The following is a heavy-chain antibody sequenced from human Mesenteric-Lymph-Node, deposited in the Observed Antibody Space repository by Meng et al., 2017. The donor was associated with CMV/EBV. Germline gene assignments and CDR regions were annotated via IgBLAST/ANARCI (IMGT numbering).Heavy chain of an antibody. J-gene: IGHJ4*02. CDR1: GFTFSDYY. D-gene: IGHD1-1*01. CDR2: ISGSSSTI. Sequence: GESLKISCAVSGFTFSDYYMSWIRQAPGKGLEWLSYISGSSSTIYYADSVKGRFTISRDNAKNTLYLQMNSLRAEDTAVYYCARGEVGSERPIGGYWGQGTLVTVSS. V-gene: IGHV3-11*04. CDR3: ARGEVGSERPIGGY.